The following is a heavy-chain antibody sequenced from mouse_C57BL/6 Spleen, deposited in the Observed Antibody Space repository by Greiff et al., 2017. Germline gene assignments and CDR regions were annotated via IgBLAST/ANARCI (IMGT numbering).Heavy chain of an antibody. J-gene: IGHJ1*03. D-gene: IGHD1-1*01. CDR3: AGYGPWYFDV. CDR2: IYPGSGNT. Sequence: QVQLKQSGAELVRPGASVKLSCKASGYTFTDYYINWVKQRPGQGLEWIARIYPGSGNTYYNEKFKGKATLTAEKSSSTAYMQLSSLTSEDSAVYLCAGYGPWYFDVWGTGTTVTVSS. V-gene: IGHV1-76*01. CDR1: GYTFTDYY.